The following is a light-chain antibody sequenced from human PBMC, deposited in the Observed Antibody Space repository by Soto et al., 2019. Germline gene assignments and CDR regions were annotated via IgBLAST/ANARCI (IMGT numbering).Light chain of an antibody. CDR2: RAS. V-gene: IGKV1-5*03. CDR1: ESIDNW. CDR3: QEHKTSYS. Sequence: DFQMTQSPSTLSASVGERVTFTCRASESIDNWLAWYQQKPGRASKLLIFRASTLQTGVPSRFSGSGSGTEFSLNISGLQPDGGETYSVQEHKTSYSFGQGTKGEI. J-gene: IGKJ2*01.